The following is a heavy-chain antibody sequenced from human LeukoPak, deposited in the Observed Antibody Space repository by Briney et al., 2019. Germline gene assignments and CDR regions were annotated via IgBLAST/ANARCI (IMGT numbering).Heavy chain of an antibody. CDR3: ARTIRGVTYYFDY. CDR1: GFTFSNYA. D-gene: IGHD3-10*01. Sequence: GGSLRLSCSASGFTFSNYAMHWVRQAPGKGLEYVSAISSNGGSAYYADSVKGRFTISRDNSKNTLYLQMSSLRAEDTAVYYCARTIRGVTYYFDYWGQGTLVTVSS. J-gene: IGHJ4*02. V-gene: IGHV3-64D*06. CDR2: ISSNGGSA.